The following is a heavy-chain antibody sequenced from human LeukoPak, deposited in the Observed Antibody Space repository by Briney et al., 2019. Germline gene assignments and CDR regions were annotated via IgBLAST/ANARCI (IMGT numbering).Heavy chain of an antibody. CDR2: INPNSGDI. Sequence: GASVKVSCKASGYTFTGYYLHWVRQAPGQGLEWVGWINPNSGDIYYAQKFQGRVTMTRDTSISTVYMELSRLRSDDTAVYFCSREDYWGQGTLVTVSS. J-gene: IGHJ4*02. CDR3: SREDY. CDR1: GYTFTGYY. V-gene: IGHV1-2*02.